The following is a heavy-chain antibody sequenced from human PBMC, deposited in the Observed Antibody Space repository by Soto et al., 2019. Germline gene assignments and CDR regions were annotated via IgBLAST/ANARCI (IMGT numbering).Heavy chain of an antibody. V-gene: IGHV3-23*01. Sequence: EVQLLESGGGLVQPGGSLRLSCAASGFTFSSYAMSWVRQAPGKGLEWVSVISGSGGSTYYADSVKGRFTISRDNSKNTQYLQMNSLRAEDTAVYYCAKGRGYCMSTSCYVGSDYWGQGTLVTVSS. D-gene: IGHD2-2*01. CDR2: ISGSGGST. J-gene: IGHJ4*02. CDR1: GFTFSSYA. CDR3: AKGRGYCMSTSCYVGSDY.